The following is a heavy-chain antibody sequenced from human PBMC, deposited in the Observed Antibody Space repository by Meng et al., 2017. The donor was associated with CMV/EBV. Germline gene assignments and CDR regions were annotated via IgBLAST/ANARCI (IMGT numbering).Heavy chain of an antibody. CDR2: IRYDGSNK. CDR1: GFTFSSYG. Sequence: GESLKISCAASGFTFSSYGMHWVLQAPGKGLEWVAFIRYDGSNKYYADSVKGRFTISRDNSKNTLYLQMNSLRAEDTAVYYCATSDYDYSSPPGGDYWGQGTLVTVSS. D-gene: IGHD4-11*01. CDR3: ATSDYDYSSPPGGDY. V-gene: IGHV3-30*02. J-gene: IGHJ4*02.